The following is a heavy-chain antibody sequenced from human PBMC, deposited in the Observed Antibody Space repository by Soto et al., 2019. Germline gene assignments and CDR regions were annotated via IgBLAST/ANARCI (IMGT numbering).Heavy chain of an antibody. CDR3: ARRYYGSGSYDYYYYMDV. Sequence: SETLSVTCAVSSGSISSSNWWSWVRQPPGKGLEWIGEIYHSGSTNYNPSLKSRVTISVDKSKNQFSLKLSSVTAADTAVYYCARRYYGSGSYDYYYYMDVWGKGTTVTVSS. CDR2: IYHSGST. CDR1: SGSISSSNW. D-gene: IGHD3-10*01. J-gene: IGHJ6*03. V-gene: IGHV4-4*02.